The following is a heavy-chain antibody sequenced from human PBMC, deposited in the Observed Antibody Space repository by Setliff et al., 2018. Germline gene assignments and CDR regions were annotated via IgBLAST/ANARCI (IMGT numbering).Heavy chain of an antibody. Sequence: ASVKVSCKASGFTFRNYAISWVRQAPGQGLEWLGWISSYNGNTKYAQTVQDRIRVTTDTSTSTSYMELRSLRSDDTAVYFCARSSDSGYYHQRDASDIWGQGTRVTVSS. J-gene: IGHJ3*02. CDR1: GFTFRNYA. CDR3: ARSSDSGYYHQRDASDI. CDR2: ISSYNGNT. D-gene: IGHD3-22*01. V-gene: IGHV1-18*01.